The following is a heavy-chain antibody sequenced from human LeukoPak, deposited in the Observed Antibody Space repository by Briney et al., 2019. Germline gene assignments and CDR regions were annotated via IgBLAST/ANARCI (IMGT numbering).Heavy chain of an antibody. CDR3: ARNRVRGVIIDY. D-gene: IGHD3-10*01. Sequence: PSETLSLTCTVSGGSISSGDYYWIWIPPPPGKGLVWMGYIYYSGSTYYNPSLKRRVTISVDTSKNQFSLKLSSVTAADTAVYYCARNRVRGVIIDYWGQGTLVTVSS. CDR1: GGSISSGDYY. J-gene: IGHJ4*02. V-gene: IGHV4-30-4*01. CDR2: IYYSGST.